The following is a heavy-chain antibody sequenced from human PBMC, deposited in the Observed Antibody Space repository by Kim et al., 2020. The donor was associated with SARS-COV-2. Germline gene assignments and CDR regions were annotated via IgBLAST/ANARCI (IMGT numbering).Heavy chain of an antibody. CDR1: GFTFSDYY. V-gene: IGHV3-11*05. CDR2: ISSSSSYT. J-gene: IGHJ4*02. CDR3: ARVKAVAGPFDY. D-gene: IGHD6-19*01. Sequence: GGSLRLSCAASGFTFSDYYMSWIRQAPGKGLEWVAYISSSSSYTNYADSVKGRFTISRDNAKNSLYLQMNSLRAEDTAVYYCARVKAVAGPFDYWGQGTLVTVSS.